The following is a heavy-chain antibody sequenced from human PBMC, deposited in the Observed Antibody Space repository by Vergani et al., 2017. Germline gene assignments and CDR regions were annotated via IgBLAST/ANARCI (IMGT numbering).Heavy chain of an antibody. CDR3: ARDPFYSTTWPHLLHGMDV. J-gene: IGHJ6*02. CDR2: FYTGGGT. Sequence: QVQLQESGPGLVRPSQTLSLTCTVSCGSISSGSYYWSWFRQPAGKGLEWTGRFYTGGGTSYNPSLTSRVTISVDTSKNQFSLQLSYVTAADTAVYYYARDPFYSTTWPHLLHGMDVWGQGTTVTVSS. CDR1: CGSISSGSYY. V-gene: IGHV4-61*02. D-gene: IGHD6-13*01.